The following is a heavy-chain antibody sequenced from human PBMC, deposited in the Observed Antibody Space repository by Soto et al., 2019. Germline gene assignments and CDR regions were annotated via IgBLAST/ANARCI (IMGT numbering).Heavy chain of an antibody. J-gene: IGHJ6*02. CDR2: IIPIFGTA. D-gene: IGHD5-18*01. Sequence: SVKVSCRSSGGTLSSYAISLVRQAPGQGLEWMGGIIPIFGTANYAQKFQGRVTITADESTSTAYMELSSLRSEETAVYYCARYRVDTAMVKHYYYYGMDVWGQGTTVTVSS. CDR1: GGTLSSYA. V-gene: IGHV1-69*13. CDR3: ARYRVDTAMVKHYYYYGMDV.